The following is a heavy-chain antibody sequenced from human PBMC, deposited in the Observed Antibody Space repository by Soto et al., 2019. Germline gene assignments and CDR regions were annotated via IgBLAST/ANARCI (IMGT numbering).Heavy chain of an antibody. D-gene: IGHD4-17*01. Sequence: PGGSLRLSCAASEFTFTTYWMNWVRQAPGKGLEWVANIKQDGSERYYADFVEGRFTISRDNAKNSLFLQMSRLRAEDSAVYYCATVTTWKFYYYYMDVWGKGTTVTVSS. CDR2: IKQDGSER. CDR1: EFTFTTYW. J-gene: IGHJ6*03. CDR3: ATVTTWKFYYYYMDV. V-gene: IGHV3-7*01.